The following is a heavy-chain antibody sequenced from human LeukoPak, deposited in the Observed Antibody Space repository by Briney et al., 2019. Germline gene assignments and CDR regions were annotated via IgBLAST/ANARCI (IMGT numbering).Heavy chain of an antibody. CDR1: GFTVSSNF. V-gene: IGHV3-66*01. J-gene: IGHJ6*02. D-gene: IGHD3-22*01. CDR2: IYSGGST. CDR3: ATGPSRGYDSPVGMDV. Sequence: GGSLRLSCAASGFTVSSNFMSWVRQAPGKGLEWVSVIYSGGSTYYADAVKGRFTISRDKSKNTLYLQMNSLRAEDTAVYYCATGPSRGYDSPVGMDVWGQGTTVTVSS.